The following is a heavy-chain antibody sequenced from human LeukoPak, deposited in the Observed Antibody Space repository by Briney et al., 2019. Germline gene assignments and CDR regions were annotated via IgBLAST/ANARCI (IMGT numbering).Heavy chain of an antibody. Sequence: GGSLRLSCAASGFTFSDYYMSWIRQAPGSGLEWISYITSGGHTIYYADSVKGRFTISRDNARNSLYLQMNSLRAEDTAMYYCASRKGYSSTWFPGWGQGTLVTVSS. D-gene: IGHD6-13*01. J-gene: IGHJ4*02. V-gene: IGHV3-11*04. CDR1: GFTFSDYY. CDR3: ASRKGYSSTWFPG. CDR2: ITSGGHTI.